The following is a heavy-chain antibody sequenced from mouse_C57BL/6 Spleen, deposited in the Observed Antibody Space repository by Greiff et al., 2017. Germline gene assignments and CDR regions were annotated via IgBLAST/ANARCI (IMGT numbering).Heavy chain of an antibody. D-gene: IGHD1-1*01. J-gene: IGHJ2*01. CDR1: GYTFTSYW. CDR3: ARQNYCTSDVYFDY. CDR2: IHPNSGST. V-gene: IGHV1-64*01. Sequence: QVQLQQPGAELVKPGASVKLSCKASGYTFTSYWMHWVKQRPGQGLEWIGMIHPNSGSTNYNEKFKSKATLTVDKSSSTAYMQLSSLTSEDSAVYYCARQNYCTSDVYFDYWGQGTTLTGSS.